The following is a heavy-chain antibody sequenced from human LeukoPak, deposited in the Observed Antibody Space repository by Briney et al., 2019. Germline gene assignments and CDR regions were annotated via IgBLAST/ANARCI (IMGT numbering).Heavy chain of an antibody. D-gene: IGHD2-15*01. CDR3: ARVRRDNCSGGSCSGSWFDP. J-gene: IGHJ5*02. CDR2: MNPNSGNT. CDR1: GYTFTSYD. V-gene: IGHV1-8*03. Sequence: RASVKVSCKASGYTFTSYDINWVRQATGQGLEWMGWMNPNSGNTGYAQKFQGRVTITRNTSISTAYMELSSLRSEDTAVYYCARVRRDNCSGGSCSGSWFDPWGQGTLVTVSS.